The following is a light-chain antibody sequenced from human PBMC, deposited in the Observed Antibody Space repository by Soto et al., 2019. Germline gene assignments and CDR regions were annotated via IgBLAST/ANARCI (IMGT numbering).Light chain of an antibody. Sequence: SYDPTPPPLVSVSPGQTASITCSGDKLGDKYACWYQQQPGQAPVLDIYQDSKRPSGIPERVSGSNSGNTATLTISGTQAMDEADYYCQAWDSSTDGFGTGTKVTVL. CDR3: QAWDSSTDG. V-gene: IGLV3-1*01. CDR2: QDS. CDR1: KLGDKY. J-gene: IGLJ1*01.